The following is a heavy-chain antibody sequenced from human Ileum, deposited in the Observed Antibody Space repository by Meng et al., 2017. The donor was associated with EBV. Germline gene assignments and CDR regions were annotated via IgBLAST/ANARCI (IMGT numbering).Heavy chain of an antibody. J-gene: IGHJ4*02. D-gene: IGHD3-9*01. Sequence: QVQLQEWGPRLVKPSGTLSLTCAVSGGSVISNNWWSWVRQPPGKGLEWIGEIFHIGSTNNSPSLKSRVTISVDNSKNQFSLSLTSVTAADTAIYYCAKVSLTGTFYDHWGQGILVTVSS. CDR1: GGSVISNNW. CDR3: AKVSLTGTFYDH. CDR2: IFHIGST. V-gene: IGHV4-4*02.